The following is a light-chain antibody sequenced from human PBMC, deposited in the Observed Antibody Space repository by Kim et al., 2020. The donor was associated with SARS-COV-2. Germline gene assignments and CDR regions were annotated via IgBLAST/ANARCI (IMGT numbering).Light chain of an antibody. CDR2: AAS. Sequence: DIQMTQSPSSLSASIGDRVTIACRASQSISTYLNWYQQKPGKAPKLLIYAASSLQSGVPSRFSGSGSGKDFTLTISSLQPEDFATYYCQQTHTAPLLTFGGGTKLEIK. V-gene: IGKV1-39*01. CDR1: QSISTY. J-gene: IGKJ4*01. CDR3: QQTHTAPLLT.